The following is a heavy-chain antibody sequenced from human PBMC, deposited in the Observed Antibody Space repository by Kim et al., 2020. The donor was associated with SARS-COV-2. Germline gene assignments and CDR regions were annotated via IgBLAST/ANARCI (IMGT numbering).Heavy chain of an antibody. V-gene: IGHV5-51*01. CDR1: GYSFVSHW. CDR2: IWPDDSDT. D-gene: IGHD2-2*01. J-gene: IGHJ4*02. CDR3: VRQYSTKKTYFYF. Sequence: GESLKISCKGSGYSFVSHWIAWVRQMPGKGLEWMGIIWPDDSDTRYSPSFQGQVTISADKSISTAYLQWSSLKASDTAMYFCVRQYSTKKTYFYFWGQGT.